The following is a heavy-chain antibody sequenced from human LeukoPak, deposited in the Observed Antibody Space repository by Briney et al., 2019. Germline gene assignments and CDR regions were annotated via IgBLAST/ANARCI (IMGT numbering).Heavy chain of an antibody. CDR1: GGSFSGYY. J-gene: IGHJ4*02. V-gene: IGHV4-34*01. CDR3: ARGAPYYYDSSGYYYFDY. D-gene: IGHD3-22*01. Sequence: PSETLSLTCAVYGGSFSGYYWSWIRQPPGKGLEWIGEINHSGSTNYNPSLKSRVTISVDTSKNQFSLKLCSVTAADTAVYYCARGAPYYYDSSGYYYFDYWGQGTLVTVSS. CDR2: INHSGST.